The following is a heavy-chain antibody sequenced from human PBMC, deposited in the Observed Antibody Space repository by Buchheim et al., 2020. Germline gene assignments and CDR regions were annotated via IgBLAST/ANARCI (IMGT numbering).Heavy chain of an antibody. D-gene: IGHD2-21*02. Sequence: QVQMQESGPGLVKPSDTLSLTCAVSGYSVSSANWWGWIRQPPGKGLEWIGEVLHSGSTNYNPSLRNRVTISLDKSRNQVSLQLTSVTAADTALYVCARGGGYCIDFWGHGTL. V-gene: IGHV4-28*03. J-gene: IGHJ4*01. CDR2: VLHSGST. CDR1: GYSVSSANW. CDR3: ARGGGYCIDF.